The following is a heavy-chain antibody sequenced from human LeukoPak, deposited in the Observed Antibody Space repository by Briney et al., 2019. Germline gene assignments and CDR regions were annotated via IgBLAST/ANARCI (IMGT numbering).Heavy chain of an antibody. V-gene: IGHV1-8*03. CDR2: MNPNSGNA. D-gene: IGHD5-12*01. CDR1: GYTFTSYD. J-gene: IGHJ6*03. CDR3: ARSGYDGYYYYYYMDV. Sequence: ASVKVSCKASGYTFTSYDINWVRQATGQGLEWMGWMNPNSGNAGYAQKFQGRVTITRNTSISTAYMELSSLRSEDTAVYYCARSGYDGYYYYYYMDVWGKGTTVTISS.